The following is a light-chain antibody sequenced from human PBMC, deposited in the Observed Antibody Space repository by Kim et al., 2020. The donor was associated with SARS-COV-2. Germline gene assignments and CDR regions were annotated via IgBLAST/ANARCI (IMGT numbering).Light chain of an antibody. Sequence: SVNARQTANRACSGDGLRNKNASWYEQKAGRSPVLVIFQDIERPSGFPERFYGSSFGNTAPLTVGGTHPLNEAGNFCQAWVVNTVLFGGGTQLTVL. CDR3: QAWVVNTVL. V-gene: IGLV3-1*01. J-gene: IGLJ2*01. CDR1: GLRNKN. CDR2: QDI.